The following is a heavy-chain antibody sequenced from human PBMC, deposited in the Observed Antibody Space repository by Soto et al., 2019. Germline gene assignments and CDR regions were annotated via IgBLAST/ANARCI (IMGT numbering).Heavy chain of an antibody. CDR1: GFTFSNYG. Sequence: QAQLVESGGGVVQPGRSLRLSCAASGFTFSNYGMHWVRQAPGKGLEWVALIWFDGSNEDYTDSVKGRFTISRDNFKNTLYLQMNSPRAEDTAVYYCASPRTTVVTPRDAFDIWGQGTMVTVSS. D-gene: IGHD4-17*01. CDR2: IWFDGSNE. J-gene: IGHJ3*02. V-gene: IGHV3-33*01. CDR3: ASPRTTVVTPRDAFDI.